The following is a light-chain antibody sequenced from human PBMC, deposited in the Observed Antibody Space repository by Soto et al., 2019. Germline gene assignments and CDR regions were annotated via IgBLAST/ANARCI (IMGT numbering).Light chain of an antibody. V-gene: IGKV1-5*03. CDR1: QTIVTW. Sequence: DVQMTQSPSTLSASIGDTVTITCRASQTIVTWLAWYQQKPGRPPKLLIYMASILESGVPSRFSGRGSGTEFTLTITGLQPDDLGTYDYQQYNSYPKTFGEGTKLYI. J-gene: IGKJ2*01. CDR2: MAS. CDR3: QQYNSYPKT.